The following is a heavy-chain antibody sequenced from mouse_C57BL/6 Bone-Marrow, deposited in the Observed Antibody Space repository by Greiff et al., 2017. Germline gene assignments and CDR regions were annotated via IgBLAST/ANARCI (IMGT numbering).Heavy chain of an antibody. CDR2: INPSNGGT. CDR3: AREFITTAHYFDY. J-gene: IGHJ2*01. Sequence: QVQLQQSGTELVKPGASVKLSCKASGYTFTSYWMHWVKQRPGQGLEWIGNINPSNGGTNYNEKFKSKATLTVDKSSSTAYMQLSSLTSEDSAVYYCAREFITTAHYFDYWGQGTTLTVSS. D-gene: IGHD1-1*01. V-gene: IGHV1-53*01. CDR1: GYTFTSYW.